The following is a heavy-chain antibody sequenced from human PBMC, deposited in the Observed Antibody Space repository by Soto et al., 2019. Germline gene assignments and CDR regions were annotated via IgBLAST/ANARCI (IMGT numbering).Heavy chain of an antibody. D-gene: IGHD2-2*01. J-gene: IGHJ4*02. CDR3: AKEGGLWDCSSTSCYDY. CDR2: ISGSGGST. Sequence: GGSLRLSCAASGFTFSSYAMSWVRQAPGKGLEWVSAISGSGGSTYYADSVKGRFTISRDNSKNTLYLQMNSLRAEDTAVYYCAKEGGLWDCSSTSCYDYWGQGTLVTVSS. V-gene: IGHV3-23*01. CDR1: GFTFSSYA.